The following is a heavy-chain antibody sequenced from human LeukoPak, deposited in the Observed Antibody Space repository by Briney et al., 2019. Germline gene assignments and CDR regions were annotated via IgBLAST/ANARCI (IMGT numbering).Heavy chain of an antibody. CDR1: GYSFTSYW. CDR2: IYPGDSDT. V-gene: IGHV5-51*01. Sequence: GASLKISCKGSGYSFTSYWICWVRQMPGKRLEWMGIIYPGDSDTRYSPSFQGQVTISDDKSISTAYLQWSSLKASDTAMYYCARHEVVGATFPDYWGQGTLVTVSS. CDR3: ARHEVVGATFPDY. D-gene: IGHD1-26*01. J-gene: IGHJ4*02.